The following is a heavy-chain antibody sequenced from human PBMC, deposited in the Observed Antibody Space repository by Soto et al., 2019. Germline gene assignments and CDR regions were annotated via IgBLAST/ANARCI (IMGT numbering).Heavy chain of an antibody. D-gene: IGHD6-19*01. J-gene: IGHJ2*01. CDR1: GGSFSPYF. V-gene: IGHV4-34*04. CDR3: ARFGSGWQYYYFDF. CDR2: INHSGST. Sequence: QVQLQQWGAGLLKPSETLSLTCAVYGGSFSPYFWSWIRQPPGKGLEWIGEINHSGSTNHNPSLNARATLTIDTSKDQGSLELTSVTGADTGVYYCARFGSGWQYYYFDFWGRGTPVTVSS.